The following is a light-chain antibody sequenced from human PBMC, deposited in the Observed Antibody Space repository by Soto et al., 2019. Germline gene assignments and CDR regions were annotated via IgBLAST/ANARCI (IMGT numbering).Light chain of an antibody. CDR2: SHN. J-gene: IGLJ2*01. Sequence: QSVLTQPPSASGTPGQRVTISCSGSSSNIGRHTVTWYQQVPGTAPKLLIFSHNQRPSGVPDRFSGYKSGTSASLAISGLQSDDEADNYCTAWDARMNGQVFGGGNQLTVL. CDR1: SSNIGRHT. V-gene: IGLV1-44*01. CDR3: TAWDARMNGQV.